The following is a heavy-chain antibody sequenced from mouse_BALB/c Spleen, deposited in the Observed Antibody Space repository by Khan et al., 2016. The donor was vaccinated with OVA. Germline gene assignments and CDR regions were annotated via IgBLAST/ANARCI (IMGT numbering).Heavy chain of an antibody. D-gene: IGHD4-1*01. CDR2: VYPGNSDT. Sequence: VQLQQSGTVLARPGASVKMSCKASGYSFTTYWIHWVKQRPGQGLEWIGAVYPGNSDTTYNQNFKDKAKLTEVISASTAYMDLTSLTNEDSAVYVCTRKQTGSWFVYWGQGTLVTVSA. J-gene: IGHJ3*01. V-gene: IGHV1-5*01. CDR3: TRKQTGSWFVY. CDR1: GYSFTTYW.